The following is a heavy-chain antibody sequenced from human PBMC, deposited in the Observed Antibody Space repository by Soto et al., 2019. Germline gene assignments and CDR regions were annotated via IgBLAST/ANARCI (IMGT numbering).Heavy chain of an antibody. V-gene: IGHV3-48*01. D-gene: IGHD1-26*01. CDR2: ISTGSTTI. CDR3: ARSHNSGMDV. CDR1: GFTFSGYS. Sequence: EVQLVESGGGLVQPGGSLRLSCAASGFTFSGYSMNWVRHAPGKGLEWVSYISTGSTTIYYADSVKGRFTISRDNAKNSMYLQMTSLRAEDTAVYYFARSHNSGMDVWGQGTTVTVSS. J-gene: IGHJ6*02.